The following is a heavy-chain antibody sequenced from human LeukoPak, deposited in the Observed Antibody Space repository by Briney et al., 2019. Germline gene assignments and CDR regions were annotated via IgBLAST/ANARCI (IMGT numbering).Heavy chain of an antibody. V-gene: IGHV3-21*01. CDR3: AREVYSSGSYDY. CDR2: ISSSSSYI. J-gene: IGHJ4*02. Sequence: KPGGSLRLSCAASGFTFSNAWMSWARQAPGKGLEWVSSISSSSSYIYYADSVKGRFTISRDNAKNSLYLQMNSLRAEDTAVCYCAREVYSSGSYDYWGQGTLVTVSS. D-gene: IGHD3-22*01. CDR1: GFTFSNAW.